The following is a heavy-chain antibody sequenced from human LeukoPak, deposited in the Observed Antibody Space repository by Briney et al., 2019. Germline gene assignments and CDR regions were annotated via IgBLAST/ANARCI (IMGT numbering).Heavy chain of an antibody. CDR1: GYTFAGYY. D-gene: IGHD2-21*02. CDR2: INPNSGGT. Sequence: GASVKVSCKASGYTFAGYYMHWVRQAPGQGLEWMGWINPNSGGTNYAQKFQGRVTMTRDTSISTAYMELSRLRSDDTAVYYCARDRFVVVTAGSDYWGQGTLVTVSS. V-gene: IGHV1-2*02. J-gene: IGHJ4*02. CDR3: ARDRFVVVTAGSDY.